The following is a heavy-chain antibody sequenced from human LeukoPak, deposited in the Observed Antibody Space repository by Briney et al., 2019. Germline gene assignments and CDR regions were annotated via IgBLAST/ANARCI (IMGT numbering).Heavy chain of an antibody. D-gene: IGHD3-10*01. CDR1: GGSISSSNW. V-gene: IGHV4-4*02. Sequence: PSETLSLTCTVSGGSISSSNWWSWVRQPPGKGLEWIGEIYHSGSTNYNPSLKSRVTISVDKSKNQFSLKLSSVTAADTAVYYCASRSFWFGEIDYWGQGTLVTVSS. CDR3: ASRSFWFGEIDY. CDR2: IYHSGST. J-gene: IGHJ4*02.